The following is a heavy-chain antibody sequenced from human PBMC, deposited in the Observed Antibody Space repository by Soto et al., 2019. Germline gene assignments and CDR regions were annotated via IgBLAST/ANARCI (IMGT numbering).Heavy chain of an antibody. J-gene: IGHJ3*02. CDR2: IYHSGST. V-gene: IGHV4-4*02. CDR1: GGSTSSSNW. D-gene: IGHD6-13*01. CDR3: ARSPSSSWYGGGAFDI. Sequence: PSETLSLTCTVSGGSTSSSNWWSWVRQPPGKGLEWIGEIYHSGSTNYNPSLQSRVTTSVDKSENQFSLKMRSVTAADTAVYYCARSPSSSWYGGGAFDIWGQGTMVTVS.